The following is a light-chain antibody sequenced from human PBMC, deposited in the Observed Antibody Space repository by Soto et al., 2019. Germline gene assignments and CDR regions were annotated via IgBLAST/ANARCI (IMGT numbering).Light chain of an antibody. CDR3: QQYNNYSWT. CDR1: QSISTW. J-gene: IGKJ1*01. CDR2: KAS. Sequence: DIQMTQSPSTLSASVGDRVTITCRASQSISTWLAWYQQKPGKGPTLLIYKASRLESGVPSRFSGSGSGTEFALTISSLQPADFATYYCQQYNNYSWTFGQGTKVDIX. V-gene: IGKV1-5*03.